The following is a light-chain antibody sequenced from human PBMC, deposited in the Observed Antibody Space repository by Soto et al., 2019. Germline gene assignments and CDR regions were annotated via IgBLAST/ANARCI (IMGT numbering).Light chain of an antibody. V-gene: IGKV2-30*01. Sequence: DVVMTQSPLSLPVTLGQPASISCRSSQSLVYSDGNTYLNWFQQRPGQSPRRLIYKVSNRDSGVPDRFSGRGSGTDFTLRISRVEAEDVGVYYCMQGTHCPPTFGQGTKVEIK. J-gene: IGKJ1*01. CDR1: QSLVYSDGNTY. CDR3: MQGTHCPPT. CDR2: KVS.